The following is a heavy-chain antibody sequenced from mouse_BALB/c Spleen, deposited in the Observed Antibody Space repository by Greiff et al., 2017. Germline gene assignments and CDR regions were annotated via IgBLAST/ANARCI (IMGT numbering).Heavy chain of an antibody. CDR1: GYSITSDYA. V-gene: IGHV3-2*02. CDR2: ISYSGST. J-gene: IGHJ2*01. D-gene: IGHD2-14*01. Sequence: VQLKQSGPGLVKPSQSLSLTCTVTGYSITSDYAWNWIRQFPGNKLEWMGYISYSGSTSYNPSLKSRISITRDTSKNQFFLQLNSVTTEDTATYCGARNYYRSYYFDYWGQGTTLTVSS. CDR3: ARNYYRSYYFDY.